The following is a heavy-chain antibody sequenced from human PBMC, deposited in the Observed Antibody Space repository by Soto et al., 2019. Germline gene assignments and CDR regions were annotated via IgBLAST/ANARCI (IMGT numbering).Heavy chain of an antibody. CDR3: GRGRSGQIVVFY. D-gene: IGHD1-26*01. V-gene: IGHV1-2*02. CDR1: GYTFTGHY. CDR2: IGPESGAT. Sequence: ASVKVFCKASGYTFTGHYIHWVRQAPEQGPEWMGEIGPESGATRYAQKFQGRVTMTRDMSITTVYMELNNLSPDDTAVYYCGRGRSGQIVVFYWGQGTPVTVSS. J-gene: IGHJ4*02.